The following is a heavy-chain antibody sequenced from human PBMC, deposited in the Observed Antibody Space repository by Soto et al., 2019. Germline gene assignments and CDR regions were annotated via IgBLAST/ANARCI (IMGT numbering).Heavy chain of an antibody. CDR1: GFTFSSYS. V-gene: IGHV3-21*01. Sequence: GGSLRLSCAASGFTFSSYSMNWVRQAPGKGLEWVSFISSSSGNIYYADSVKGRFTISRDNAKNSLYLQMNSLRAEDTAVYYCARDMNGNYDFWSGYFDYWGQGTLVT. J-gene: IGHJ4*02. CDR2: ISSSSGNI. CDR3: ARDMNGNYDFWSGYFDY. D-gene: IGHD3-3*01.